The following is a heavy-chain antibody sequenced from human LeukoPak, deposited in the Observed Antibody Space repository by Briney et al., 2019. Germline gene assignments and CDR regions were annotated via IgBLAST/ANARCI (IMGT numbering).Heavy chain of an antibody. J-gene: IGHJ5*02. V-gene: IGHV3-9*01. CDR1: GFTFDDYA. CDR2: ISWNSGSI. D-gene: IGHD1-26*01. CDR3: AKDMGWELSSNWFDP. Sequence: PGGSLRHSCAASGFTFDDYAMHWVRQAPGKGLEWVSGISWNSGSIGYADSVKGRFTISRDNAKNSLYLQMNSLRAEDTALYYCAKDMGWELSSNWFDPWGQGTLVTVSS.